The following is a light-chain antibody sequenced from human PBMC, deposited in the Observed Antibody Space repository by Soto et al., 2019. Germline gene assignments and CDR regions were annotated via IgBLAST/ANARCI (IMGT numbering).Light chain of an antibody. V-gene: IGKV3-20*01. CDR1: QSVSSSY. J-gene: IGKJ1*01. Sequence: EILLTQSPGTLSLSPGERATLSCRASQSVSSSYLAWYQRKPGQAPRLLIYGASSRATGIPDRFSGSGSGTDFTLTISRLEPEDFAVYYCQQYGSSPWTFGQGTKVDIK. CDR2: GAS. CDR3: QQYGSSPWT.